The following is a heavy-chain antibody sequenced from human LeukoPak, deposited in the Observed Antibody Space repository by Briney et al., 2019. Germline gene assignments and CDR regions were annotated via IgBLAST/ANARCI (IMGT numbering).Heavy chain of an antibody. D-gene: IGHD1-26*01. CDR3: ARDRVGAFDP. J-gene: IGHJ5*02. CDR1: GFTFSSYS. Sequence: GRSLRLSCAASGFTFSSYSVNWVRQAPGKGLEWVSSISSSSSYIYYADSVKGRFTISRDNAKNSLYLQMNSLRAEDTAVYYCARDRVGAFDPWGQGTLVTVSS. V-gene: IGHV3-21*01. CDR2: ISSSSSYI.